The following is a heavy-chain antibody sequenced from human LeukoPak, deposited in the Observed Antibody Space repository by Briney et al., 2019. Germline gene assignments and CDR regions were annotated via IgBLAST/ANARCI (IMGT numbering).Heavy chain of an antibody. CDR1: GFTVSSNY. Sequence: GGSLRLSCAASGFTVSSNYMSWVRQAPGKGLEWVSAISGSGGSTYYADSVKGRFTISRDNSKNTLYLQMNSLRAEDTAVYYCAKVEGSFPRSALDIWGQGTMVTVSS. J-gene: IGHJ3*02. CDR2: ISGSGGST. V-gene: IGHV3-23*01. CDR3: AKVEGSFPRSALDI. D-gene: IGHD3-3*01.